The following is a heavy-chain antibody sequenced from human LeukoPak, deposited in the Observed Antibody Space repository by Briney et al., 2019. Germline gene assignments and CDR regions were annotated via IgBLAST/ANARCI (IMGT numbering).Heavy chain of an antibody. J-gene: IGHJ4*02. Sequence: PSETLSLTCAVSGGSISNNFYYWGWVRQPPGKGLEWIGMIYFNGDTYYNPSLKSRVTISIDTSKNEFSLKLSSVTAADTADYYCARHMHSDGSTPYYPGWADYWGQGTPVTVSS. CDR1: GGSISNNFYY. D-gene: IGHD2/OR15-2a*01. V-gene: IGHV4-39*07. CDR2: IYFNGDT. CDR3: ARHMHSDGSTPYYPGWADY.